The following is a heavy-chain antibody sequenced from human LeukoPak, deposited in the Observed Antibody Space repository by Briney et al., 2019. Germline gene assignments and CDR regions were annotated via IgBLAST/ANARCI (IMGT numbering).Heavy chain of an antibody. D-gene: IGHD3-22*01. CDR1: GGSFSGYY. V-gene: IGHV4-34*01. CDR2: INHSGST. J-gene: IGHJ4*02. Sequence: PSETLSLTCAVYGGSFSGYYWSWIRQPPGKGLEWIGEINHSGSTNYNPSLKSRVTISVDTSKNQFSLKLSSVTAADTAVYYCAGGKLVIPDYWGQGTLVTASS. CDR3: AGGKLVIPDY.